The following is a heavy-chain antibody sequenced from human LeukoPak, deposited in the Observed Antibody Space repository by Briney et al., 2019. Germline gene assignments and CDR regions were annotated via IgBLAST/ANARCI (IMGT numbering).Heavy chain of an antibody. D-gene: IGHD4-17*01. V-gene: IGHV3-66*01. CDR1: GLTVSSNY. J-gene: IGHJ4*02. CDR2: IYSGGST. CDR3: ARAVTTGERYFDY. Sequence: GGSLRLSCAASGLTVSSNYMSWVRQAPGKGLEWVSVIYSGGSTYYADSVKGRFTISRDNSKNTLYLQMNSLRAEDTAVYYCARAVTTGERYFDYWGQGTLVTVSS.